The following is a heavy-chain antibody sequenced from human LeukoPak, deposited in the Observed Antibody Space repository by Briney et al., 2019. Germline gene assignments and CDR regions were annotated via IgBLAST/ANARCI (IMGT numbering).Heavy chain of an antibody. CDR3: ARTPPRIVGATAYFDY. J-gene: IGHJ4*02. Sequence: GASVKVSCKTSDYTFTSYGVSWVRQAPGQGLEWMGWISTYNGHTSYAQSLQGRVTMTTDTSTGTAYMELRSLGSDDTAVYYCARTPPRIVGATAYFDYWGQGTLVTVSS. V-gene: IGHV1-18*01. CDR2: ISTYNGHT. D-gene: IGHD1-26*01. CDR1: DYTFTSYG.